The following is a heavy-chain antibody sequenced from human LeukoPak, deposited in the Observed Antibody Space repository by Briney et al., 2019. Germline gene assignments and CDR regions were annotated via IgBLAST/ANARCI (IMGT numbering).Heavy chain of an antibody. CDR3: ARGGGSYPFFDY. V-gene: IGHV3-48*03. CDR2: ISNSGTTI. J-gene: IGHJ4*02. Sequence: GGSLRLSCAASGFTFCIYEMNWVRQAPGKGLEWVSYISNSGTTIYYADSVKGRFTTSRENAKNSLYLQMNSLRAEDTAVYYCARGGGSYPFFDYWGQGTLVTVSS. D-gene: IGHD1-26*01. CDR1: GFTFCIYE.